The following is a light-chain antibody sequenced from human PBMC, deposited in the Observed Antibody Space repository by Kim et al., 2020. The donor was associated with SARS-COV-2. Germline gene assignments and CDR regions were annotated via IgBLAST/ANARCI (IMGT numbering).Light chain of an antibody. Sequence: APGERATSSCRASQRVSSNLVWYQQKAGQAPRLLSYGASSRATGIPARFSGSGSGTEFTLTISSLQSEDFAIYYCQQYNNWTPLTFGGGTKVDIK. CDR3: QQYNNWTPLT. CDR2: GAS. J-gene: IGKJ4*02. V-gene: IGKV3-15*01. CDR1: QRVSSN.